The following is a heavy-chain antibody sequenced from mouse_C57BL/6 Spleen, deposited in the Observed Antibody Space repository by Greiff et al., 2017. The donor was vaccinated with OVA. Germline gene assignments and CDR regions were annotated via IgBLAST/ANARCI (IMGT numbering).Heavy chain of an antibody. CDR3: ASGGNYVFAY. CDR2: IYTSDSET. CDR1: GYTFTSYW. J-gene: IGHJ3*01. V-gene: IGHV1-61*01. D-gene: IGHD2-1*01. Sequence: QVKLQQPGAELVRPGSSVKLSCKASGYTFTSYWMDWVKQRPGQGLEWIGNIYTSDSETHYNQKFKDKATLTVDKSSSTAYMQLSSLTSEDCAVYYCASGGNYVFAYWGQGTLVTVSA.